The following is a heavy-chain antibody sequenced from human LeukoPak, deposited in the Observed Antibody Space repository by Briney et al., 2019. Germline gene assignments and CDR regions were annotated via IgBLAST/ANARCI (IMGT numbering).Heavy chain of an antibody. CDR2: INSDGGNT. CDR1: GLTFSSYW. CDR3: TRGYNYRIDY. J-gene: IGHJ4*02. Sequence: QSGGSLRLSCAPSGLTFSSYWMQWVRQAPGKGPLWVSRINSDGGNTAYADSVKGRFIVSRDNAKNTLYLQMNSLRVEDTAVYYCTRGYNYRIDYWGQGTQVSVSS. V-gene: IGHV3-74*01. D-gene: IGHD5-24*01.